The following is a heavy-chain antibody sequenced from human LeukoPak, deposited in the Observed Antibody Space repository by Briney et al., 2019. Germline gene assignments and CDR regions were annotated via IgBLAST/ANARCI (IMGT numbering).Heavy chain of an antibody. CDR2: ISGSGGST. J-gene: IGHJ4*02. Sequence: PGGSLRLSCVPSGFSFSNYAMSWDRQAPGKGLEWVSSISGSGGSTHHVDSVKGRFTISRDKTKNTLYLQMNSLRAEDTAVYYCAKSSYYDASGYYREYYFDSWGQGTLVTVSS. V-gene: IGHV3-23*01. CDR3: AKSSYYDASGYYREYYFDS. D-gene: IGHD3-22*01. CDR1: GFSFSNYA.